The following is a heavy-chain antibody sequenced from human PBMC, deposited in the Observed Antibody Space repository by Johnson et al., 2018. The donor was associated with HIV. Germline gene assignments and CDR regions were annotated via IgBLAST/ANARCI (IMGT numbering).Heavy chain of an antibody. CDR2: ISSSGSTI. J-gene: IGHJ3*02. V-gene: IGHV3-11*04. Sequence: QVQVVESGGGLVKPGGSLRLSCAASGFTFSDYYMSWIRQAPGKGLAWVSYISSSGSTIYYADSVKGRFTISRDTAKNSLYLQMNSLRAEDTAVYYCARASCEDSSTSCYLGPAAPDAFDIWGQGTMVTVSS. CDR1: GFTFSDYY. D-gene: IGHD2-2*01. CDR3: ARASCEDSSTSCYLGPAAPDAFDI.